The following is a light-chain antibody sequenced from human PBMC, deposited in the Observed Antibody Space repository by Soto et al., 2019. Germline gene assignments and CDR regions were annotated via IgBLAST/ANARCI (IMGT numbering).Light chain of an antibody. V-gene: IGLV2-23*01. J-gene: IGLJ2*01. CDR2: EGT. Sequence: QSALTQPASVSASPGQSITISCTGTSSNVGTYDLVSWYQHHPDKAPKLIIYEGTKRPSGISSRFSGSKSGNTASLTISGLQAEDDADYYCCSFAVGAALVFGGGTKLTGL. CDR1: SSNVGTYDL. CDR3: CSFAVGAALV.